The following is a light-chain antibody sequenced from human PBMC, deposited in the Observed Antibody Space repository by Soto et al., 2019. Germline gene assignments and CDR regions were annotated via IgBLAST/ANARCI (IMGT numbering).Light chain of an antibody. V-gene: IGLV2-14*03. Sequence: QSALTQPASVSGSPGQSITVSCTGTSNDVGAYNYVSWYQQHPGTAPKLMIYDVSNRPSGVSNRFSGSKSGNTASLTISGLQAEDEADYYCTLYTSSRTYVFGTGTKVTVL. CDR2: DVS. J-gene: IGLJ1*01. CDR1: SNDVGAYNY. CDR3: TLYTSSRTYV.